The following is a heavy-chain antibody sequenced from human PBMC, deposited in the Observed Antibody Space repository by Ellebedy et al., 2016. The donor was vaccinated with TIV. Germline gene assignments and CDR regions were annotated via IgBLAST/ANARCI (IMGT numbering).Heavy chain of an antibody. CDR3: AKVFGELFRYFDY. CDR1: GFTFSSYA. Sequence: GESLKISXAASGFTFSSYAMSWVRQAPGKGLEWVSAISGSGGSTYYADSVKGRFTISRDNSKNTLYLQMNSLRAEDTAVYYCAKVFGELFRYFDYWGQGTLVTVSS. CDR2: ISGSGGST. D-gene: IGHD3-10*01. J-gene: IGHJ4*02. V-gene: IGHV3-23*01.